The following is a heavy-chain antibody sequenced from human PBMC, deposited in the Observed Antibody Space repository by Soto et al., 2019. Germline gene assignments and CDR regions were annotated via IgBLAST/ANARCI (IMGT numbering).Heavy chain of an antibody. CDR3: ARSMGAWWFDP. J-gene: IGHJ5*02. CDR2: INPSGGST. D-gene: IGHD3-16*01. Sequence: GASVKSPAKASGYTFTSYYMHWVRQAPGQGLEWMGIINPSGGSTSYAQKFQGRVTMTRDTSTSTVYMELSSLRSEDTAVYYCARSMGAWWFDPWGQGTLVTVSS. CDR1: GYTFTSYY. V-gene: IGHV1-46*01.